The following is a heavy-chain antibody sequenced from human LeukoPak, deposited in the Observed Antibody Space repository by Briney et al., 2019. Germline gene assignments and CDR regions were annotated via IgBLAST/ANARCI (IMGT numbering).Heavy chain of an antibody. CDR1: GFTVSSNY. CDR3: ARDFPPGAVTGSAPQDY. CDR2: IYSSGNT. J-gene: IGHJ4*02. D-gene: IGHD6-19*01. Sequence: GGSLRLSCAASGFTVSSNYMSWVRQAPGKGLEWVSVIYSSGNTYYADSVKGRFTISRDNSKNTLYLQMNSLRGEDTAVYYCARDFPPGAVTGSAPQDYWGQGTLVTASS. V-gene: IGHV3-66*01.